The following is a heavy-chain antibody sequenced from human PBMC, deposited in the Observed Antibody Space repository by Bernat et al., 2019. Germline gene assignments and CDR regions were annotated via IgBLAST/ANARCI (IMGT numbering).Heavy chain of an antibody. CDR2: IYYSGST. J-gene: IGHJ4*02. CDR1: GGSISSYY. CDR3: ARDLGSGGGLDY. Sequence: QVQLQESGPGLVKPSETLSLTCTVSGGSISSYYWSWIRQPPGKGLEWIGYIYYSGSTKYNPSLKSRVTMSVDTSKDQLSLKLSSVTAAATAVYYCARDLGSGGGLDYWGQGTLVTVSS. D-gene: IGHD2-15*01. V-gene: IGHV4-59*01.